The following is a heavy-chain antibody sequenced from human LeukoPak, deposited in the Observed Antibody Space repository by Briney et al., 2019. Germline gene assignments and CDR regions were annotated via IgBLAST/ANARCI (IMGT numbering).Heavy chain of an antibody. J-gene: IGHJ4*02. CDR3: ARDLVGAIAHGFDY. Sequence: GGSLRLSCAASGFTFSKYGMHWVRQAPGKGLEWVAVIWYDGSDKYYADSVKGRFTISRDVSKNTLYLQMNSLRAEDTAVYYCARDLVGAIAHGFDYWGQGTLVTVSS. D-gene: IGHD1-26*01. CDR1: GFTFSKYG. CDR2: IWYDGSDK. V-gene: IGHV3-33*01.